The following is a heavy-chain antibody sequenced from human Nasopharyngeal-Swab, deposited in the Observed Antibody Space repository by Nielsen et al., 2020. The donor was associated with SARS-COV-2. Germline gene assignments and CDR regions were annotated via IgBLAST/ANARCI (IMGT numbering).Heavy chain of an antibody. V-gene: IGHV1-18*01. J-gene: IGHJ5*02. CDR2: ISAYNGNT. CDR1: VYTFTSYC. Sequence: ASVKVSCKASVYTFTSYCISLVRQAPGQGLEWMGWISAYNGNTNYAQKLQGRVTMTTDTSTSTAYMELRSLRSDDTAVYYCARVGRYGWFDPWGQGTLVTVSS. CDR3: ARVGRYGWFDP. D-gene: IGHD1-26*01.